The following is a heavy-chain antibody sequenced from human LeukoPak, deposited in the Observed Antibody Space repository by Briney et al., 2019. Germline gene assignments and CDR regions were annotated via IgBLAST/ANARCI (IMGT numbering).Heavy chain of an antibody. CDR1: GFTFSSYW. V-gene: IGHV3-7*03. Sequence: GGSLRLSCAASGFTFSSYWMNWARQAPGKGLEWVASINHNGNVNYYVDSVKGRFTTSRDNAKNSLYLQMSNLRAEDTAVYFCARGGGLDVWGQGAMVTVSS. J-gene: IGHJ6*02. CDR3: ARGGGLDV. D-gene: IGHD3-16*01. CDR2: INHNGNVN.